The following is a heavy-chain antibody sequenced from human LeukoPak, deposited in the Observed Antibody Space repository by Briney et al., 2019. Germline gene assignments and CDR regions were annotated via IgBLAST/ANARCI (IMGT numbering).Heavy chain of an antibody. CDR2: LYSGGTT. V-gene: IGHV3-53*01. Sequence: PGGSLRLSCAASGFTVSSNYMSWVRQAPGKGLKWVSVLYSGGTTPYADSVKGRFTISRDNSETTLYLQMNSLRADDTAVYYCARGGLYGDPLTYWGQGTLVTIS. J-gene: IGHJ4*02. CDR3: ARGGLYGDPLTY. CDR1: GFTVSSNY. D-gene: IGHD4-17*01.